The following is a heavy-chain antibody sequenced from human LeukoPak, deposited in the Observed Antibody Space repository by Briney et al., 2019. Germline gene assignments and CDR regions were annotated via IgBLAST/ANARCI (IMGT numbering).Heavy chain of an antibody. Sequence: GGSLRLSCAASGFTFSSYWMHWVRQAPGKGLVWVSRINSDGSSTSYADSVKGRFTISRDNAKNTLYLQMNSLRAEDAAVYYCARDYYYDSSGYPTPDYWGQGTLVTVSS. J-gene: IGHJ4*02. CDR3: ARDYYYDSSGYPTPDY. D-gene: IGHD3-22*01. CDR1: GFTFSSYW. V-gene: IGHV3-74*01. CDR2: INSDGSST.